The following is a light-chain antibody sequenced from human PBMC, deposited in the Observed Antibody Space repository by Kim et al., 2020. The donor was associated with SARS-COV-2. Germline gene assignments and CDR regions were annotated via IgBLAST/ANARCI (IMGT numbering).Light chain of an antibody. V-gene: IGKV3-20*01. J-gene: IGKJ1*01. CDR2: GAS. CDR3: QQYGSSPPAT. Sequence: SGERATLSCRASQSVSSSYLAWYQQKPGQAPRLLIYGASSRATGIPDRFSGSGSGTDFTLTISSLEPEDFAVYYCQQYGSSPPATFGQGTKVDIK. CDR1: QSVSSSY.